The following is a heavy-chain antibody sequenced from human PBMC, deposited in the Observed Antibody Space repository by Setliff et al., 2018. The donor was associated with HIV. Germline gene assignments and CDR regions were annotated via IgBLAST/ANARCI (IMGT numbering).Heavy chain of an antibody. D-gene: IGHD2-2*03. CDR1: GFIVNNFE. Sequence: GGSLRLSCAASGFIVNNFEMNWVRQAPGKGLEWISYISSSGTIKKYASSVRGRFTISRDKSKNTVYLQMYSLRAEDTALYYCAKDRVGYCSSISCPGGFDYWGQGTLVTVSS. CDR2: ISSSGTIK. CDR3: AKDRVGYCSSISCPGGFDY. J-gene: IGHJ4*02. V-gene: IGHV3-48*03.